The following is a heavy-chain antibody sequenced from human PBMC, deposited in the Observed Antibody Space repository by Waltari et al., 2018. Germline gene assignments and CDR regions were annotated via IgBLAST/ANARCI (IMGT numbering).Heavy chain of an antibody. Sequence: QVHLVQSGAEVKKPGASVKVSCKTSGYTFTGYYMYWVRQAPGQGLEWMGWINPYRGGTAYAQKFQGRVTLTRDTSISTAYMELNRLISDDSAMYYCATAPDAFQIINWGQGTLVTVSS. D-gene: IGHD2-2*01. J-gene: IGHJ4*02. CDR1: GYTFTGYY. V-gene: IGHV1-2*02. CDR3: ATAPDAFQIIN. CDR2: INPYRGGT.